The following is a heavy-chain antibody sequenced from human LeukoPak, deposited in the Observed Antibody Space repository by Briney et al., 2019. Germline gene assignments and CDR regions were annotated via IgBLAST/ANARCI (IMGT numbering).Heavy chain of an antibody. CDR1: GFTFDDYA. Sequence: GGSLRLSCAASGFTFDDYAMHWVRQAPGKGLEWVSGISWNSGSIGYADSVKGRFTISRDNAKNSLYLQMNSLRAEDTALYYCAKDIGDSYGYYFDYWGQGTLVTVSS. CDR2: ISWNSGSI. V-gene: IGHV3-9*01. CDR3: AKDIGDSYGYYFDY. D-gene: IGHD5-18*01. J-gene: IGHJ4*02.